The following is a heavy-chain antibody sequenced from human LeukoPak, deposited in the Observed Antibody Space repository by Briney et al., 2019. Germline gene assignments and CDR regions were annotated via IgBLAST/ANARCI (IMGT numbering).Heavy chain of an antibody. J-gene: IGHJ4*02. D-gene: IGHD3-16*01. CDR1: GYSISSGYF. CDR3: ARVGGGLFDY. V-gene: IGHV4-38-2*02. CDR2: IYHSGST. Sequence: SETLSLTCTVSGYSISSGYFWGWIRQPPGKRLEWIGSIYHSGSTYYNPSLKSRVTILVDTSKNQFSLKLSSVTAADTAVYYCARVGGGLFDYWGQGTLVTVSS.